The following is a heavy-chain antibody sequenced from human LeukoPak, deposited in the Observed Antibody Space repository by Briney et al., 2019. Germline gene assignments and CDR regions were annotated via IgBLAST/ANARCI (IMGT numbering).Heavy chain of an antibody. V-gene: IGHV4-39*01. J-gene: IGHJ4*02. CDR1: GVPISSKSYY. Sequence: SEPLSLPCSVSGVPISSKSYYWGWTPPPPGKGLEWIGSIFYSGSTYYNPYLKSRVIISVDKSKNQFSLKLGSVAAADTSVYYCARRGSIHLWTYWGQGTLVTVSS. D-gene: IGHD5-18*01. CDR3: ARRGSIHLWTY. CDR2: IFYSGST.